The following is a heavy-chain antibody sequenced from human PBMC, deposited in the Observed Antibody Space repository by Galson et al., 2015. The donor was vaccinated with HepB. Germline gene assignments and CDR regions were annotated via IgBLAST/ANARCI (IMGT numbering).Heavy chain of an antibody. D-gene: IGHD2-15*01. CDR2: ISAYNGNT. CDR1: GYTFTSYG. CDR3: ARPRGYCSGGSCYRAFDI. J-gene: IGHJ3*02. V-gene: IGHV1-18*01. Sequence: SVKVSCKASGYTFTSYGISWVRQAPGQGLEWMGWISAYNGNTNYAQKLQGRVTMTTDTSTSTAYMELSSLRSEDTAVYYCARPRGYCSGGSCYRAFDIRGQGTMVTVSS.